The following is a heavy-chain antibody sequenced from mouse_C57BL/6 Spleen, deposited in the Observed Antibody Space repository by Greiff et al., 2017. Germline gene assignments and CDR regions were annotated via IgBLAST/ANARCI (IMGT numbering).Heavy chain of an antibody. CDR2: INPYNGGT. CDR1: GYTFTDYY. Sequence: VQLQQSGPVLVKPGASVKMSCKASGYTFTDYYMNWVKQSHGKSLEWIGVINPYNGGTSYNQKFKGKATLTVDKSSSTAYMELNSLTSEDSAVYYCARDWDRAMDYWGQGTSVTVAS. D-gene: IGHD4-1*01. CDR3: ARDWDRAMDY. V-gene: IGHV1-19*01. J-gene: IGHJ4*01.